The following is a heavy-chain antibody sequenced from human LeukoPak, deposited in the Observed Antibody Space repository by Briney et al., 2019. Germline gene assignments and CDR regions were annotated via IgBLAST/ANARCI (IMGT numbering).Heavy chain of an antibody. CDR2: IYYSGSS. CDR3: VRRDNTGWNYFDC. D-gene: IGHD6-19*01. Sequence: PSETLSLTCTVSGSSINSHYWSWIRQSPGKGLEWIGDIYYSGSSKYNPSLKSRVTISVDTPKNDLSLRLTSVLAADTAIYYCVRRDNTGWNYFDCWGQGILVTASS. CDR1: GSSINSHY. V-gene: IGHV4-59*08. J-gene: IGHJ4*02.